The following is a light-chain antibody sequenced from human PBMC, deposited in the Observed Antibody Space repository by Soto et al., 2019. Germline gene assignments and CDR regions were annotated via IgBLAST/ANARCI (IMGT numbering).Light chain of an antibody. CDR1: QSVSNNY. CDR2: GAS. Sequence: EIVLTQSPGTLSLSPGERATLSCRASQSVSNNYLAWYQQKPGQAPRLLIYGASNRATGIPDRFSGSGSGTDFTLTISRLEPEDFALYYCNQRQSWPRTFGQGTKVDIK. J-gene: IGKJ1*01. V-gene: IGKV3-20*01. CDR3: NQRQSWPRT.